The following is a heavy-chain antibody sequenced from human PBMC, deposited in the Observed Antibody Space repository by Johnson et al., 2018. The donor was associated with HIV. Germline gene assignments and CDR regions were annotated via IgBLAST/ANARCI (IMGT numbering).Heavy chain of an antibody. D-gene: IGHD1-26*01. J-gene: IGHJ3*02. CDR3: AKDIEWELQNDAFDI. V-gene: IGHV3-30*04. CDR1: GFTFHSYA. Sequence: QVQLVESGGGVVQPGRSLRLSCAASGFTFHSYAMHWVRQAPGKGLEWVAVISYDGNNRYYVDSVKGRFTISRDNSKNTLYLQMNSLRAEDTAVYYCAKDIEWELQNDAFDIWGQGTMVTVSS. CDR2: ISYDGNNR.